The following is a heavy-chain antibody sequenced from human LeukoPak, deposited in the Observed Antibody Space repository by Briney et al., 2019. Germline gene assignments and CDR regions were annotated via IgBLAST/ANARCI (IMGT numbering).Heavy chain of an antibody. CDR2: INPNSGGT. V-gene: IGHV1-2*02. D-gene: IGHD2-2*01. J-gene: IGHJ4*02. Sequence: ASVKVSCKASGYTFTGYYMHWVRQAPGQGLEWMGWINPNSGGTSYAQKFQGRVTMTRDTSISTAYMELSRLRSDDTAVYYCAREGHCSSTSCPGAAVGEIDYWGQGTLVTVSS. CDR3: AREGHCSSTSCPGAAVGEIDY. CDR1: GYTFTGYY.